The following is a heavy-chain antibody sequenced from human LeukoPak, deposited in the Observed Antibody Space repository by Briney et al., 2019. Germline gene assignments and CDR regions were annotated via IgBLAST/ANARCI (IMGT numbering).Heavy chain of an antibody. V-gene: IGHV4-34*01. CDR3: ARSQARLGWFDP. CDR1: GGFFNTYY. Sequence: SETVSLTCAVYGGFFNTYYWSWIRQPPGKGLEWMAEIYHDGNANYNPSLKSRVTILVDTSKNKFSLKPTAVAAADTAVYYCARSQARLGWFDPWGQGTLVTVSS. CDR2: IYHDGNA. J-gene: IGHJ5*02. D-gene: IGHD6-19*01.